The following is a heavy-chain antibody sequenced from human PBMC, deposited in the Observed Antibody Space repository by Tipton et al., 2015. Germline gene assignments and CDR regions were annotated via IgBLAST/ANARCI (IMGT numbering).Heavy chain of an antibody. Sequence: SLRLSCAASGFTFSSYGMHWVRQAPGKGLEWVAVISFDGSNKYYEDSVKGRFTISRDNSKNTLFLEMNSLRVEDTAVYYCARDVGWGSDVVTGYYVGGLAPWGQGSLVTVSS. V-gene: IGHV3-30*03. CDR2: ISFDGSNK. CDR3: ARDVGWGSDVVTGYYVGGLAP. D-gene: IGHD3-9*01. J-gene: IGHJ5*02. CDR1: GFTFSSYG.